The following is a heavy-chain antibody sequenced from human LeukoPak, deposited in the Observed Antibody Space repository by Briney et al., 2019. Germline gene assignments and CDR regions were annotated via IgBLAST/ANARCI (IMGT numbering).Heavy chain of an antibody. CDR1: GYTFTGYY. J-gene: IGHJ4*02. D-gene: IGHD3-22*01. Sequence: ASVKVSCKASGYTFTGYYMHWVRQAPGQGLEWMGWINPNSGGTNYAQKFQDRVTMTRDTSISTAYMELSRLRSDDTAVYYCARGGYYDSSGYYSFDYWGQGTLVTVSS. CDR2: INPNSGGT. CDR3: ARGGYYDSSGYYSFDY. V-gene: IGHV1-2*02.